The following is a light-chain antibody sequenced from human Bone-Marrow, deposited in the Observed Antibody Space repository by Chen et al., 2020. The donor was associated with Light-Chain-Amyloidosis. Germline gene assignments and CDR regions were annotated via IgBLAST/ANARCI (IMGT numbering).Light chain of an antibody. J-gene: IGLJ2*01. V-gene: IGLV3-25*03. CDR3: QSADSSGTYEEI. Sequence: SYELTQPPSVSVSPGQTARITCSGDDLPTKYAYWYQQKPGQAPVLVIHRDTERPSGISERFSGTSSGTTATLTISGVQAEDDADYHCQSADSSGTYEEIFGGGTKLTVL. CDR2: RDT. CDR1: DLPTKY.